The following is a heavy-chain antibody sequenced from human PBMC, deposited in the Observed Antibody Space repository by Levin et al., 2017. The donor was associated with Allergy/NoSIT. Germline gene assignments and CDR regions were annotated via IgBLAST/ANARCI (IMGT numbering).Heavy chain of an antibody. CDR3: AGRSRGYGTFDY. D-gene: IGHD5-12*01. Sequence: GLVWFSAIYASADSIYYSDSVKGRFTISRDSSKNTLYLHLNSLRAEYTAVYYCAGRSRGYGTFDYWGQGTLVTVSS. V-gene: IGHV3-23*01. J-gene: IGHJ4*02. CDR2: IYASADSI.